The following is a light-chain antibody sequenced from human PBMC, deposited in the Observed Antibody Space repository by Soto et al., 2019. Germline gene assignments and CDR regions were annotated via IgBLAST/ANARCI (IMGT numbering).Light chain of an antibody. CDR1: SIDVGNYNL. CDR3: CSDASNAVI. V-gene: IGLV2-23*02. CDR2: EVN. J-gene: IGLJ2*01. Sequence: QSALTQPASVSGSPGQSITSSCTGTSIDVGNYNLVSWYQQHPGKAPRLMIYEVNKRPSGVSLRLSGSKSGNTASLTISGLQAEDEADYFCCSDASNAVIFGGGTKLTVL.